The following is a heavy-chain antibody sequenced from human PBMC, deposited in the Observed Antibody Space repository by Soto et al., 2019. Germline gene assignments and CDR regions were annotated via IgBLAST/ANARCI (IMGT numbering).Heavy chain of an antibody. CDR1: GYSFTNYW. D-gene: IGHD2-21*01. Sequence: PGESLKISCKGSGYSFTNYWISWVRQLPGKGLDWMGRIGPSDSYINYSPSFQGHVTISADKSISTAYRQWSGLKASDTAMYYCARHMRDGMDVWGQGTTVTVSS. CDR3: ARHMRDGMDV. CDR2: IGPSDSYI. V-gene: IGHV5-10-1*01. J-gene: IGHJ6*02.